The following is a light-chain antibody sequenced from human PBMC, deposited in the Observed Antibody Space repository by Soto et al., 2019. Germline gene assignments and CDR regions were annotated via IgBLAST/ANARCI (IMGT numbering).Light chain of an antibody. V-gene: IGLV1-51*02. CDR3: GTWDSSLSVFV. Sequence: QSVLTQPPSVSAAPGQKVTFSFSGNSSNIGKNYVSWYQQVPGTAPKLLIYEDNKRRSGIPDRFSGSKSGTSATLGITGLQTGDEADYYCGTWDSSLSVFVFGTGTKVTVL. CDR2: EDN. CDR1: SSNIGKNY. J-gene: IGLJ1*01.